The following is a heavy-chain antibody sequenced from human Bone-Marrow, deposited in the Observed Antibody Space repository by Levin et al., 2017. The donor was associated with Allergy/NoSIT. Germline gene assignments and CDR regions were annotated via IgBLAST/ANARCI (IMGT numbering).Heavy chain of an antibody. D-gene: IGHD3-3*01. V-gene: IGHV4-31*03. CDR1: GASISSGGFY. J-gene: IGHJ5*02. Sequence: SETLSLTCTVSGASISSGGFYWSWIRQLPGKGLEYIGYIYYTGITYYNPSLKSRVTISVDTSENHFSLRLSSVTAADTAVYYCARDPHTYDVWDNYYHDWFDPWGQGILVTVSS. CDR3: ARDPHTYDVWDNYYHDWFDP. CDR2: IYYTGIT.